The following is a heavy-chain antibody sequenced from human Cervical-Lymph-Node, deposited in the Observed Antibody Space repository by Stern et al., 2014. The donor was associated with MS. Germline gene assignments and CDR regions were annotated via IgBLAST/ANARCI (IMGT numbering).Heavy chain of an antibody. CDR2: ISGSGSST. V-gene: IGHV3-23*04. CDR3: ASGYWNSFDY. D-gene: IGHD5-18*01. Sequence: EVQLVESGGGLVQPGGSLKLSCTAPGFTFSNYAMSWVRQAPGKGLAWVSGISGSGSSTYYADSVKGRFTISRDNSKKTLSLQMNSLRADDTAIYYCASGYWNSFDYWGQGTLVTVSS. J-gene: IGHJ4*02. CDR1: GFTFSNYA.